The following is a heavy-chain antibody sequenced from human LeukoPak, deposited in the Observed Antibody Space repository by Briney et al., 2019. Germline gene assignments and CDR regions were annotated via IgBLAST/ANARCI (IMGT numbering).Heavy chain of an antibody. CDR1: GYSISSGYY. D-gene: IGHD2-21*01. J-gene: IGHJ4*02. CDR3: ARLFFGGAFDY. CDR2: IHHSGST. Sequence: PSETLSLTCIVSGYSISSGYYWGWIRQPPGKGPEWIGNIHHSGSTYYNPSLESRVTISVDTSKNQLSLKLSSVTAADTAVYYCARLFFGGAFDYWGQGTLVTVSS. V-gene: IGHV4-38-2*02.